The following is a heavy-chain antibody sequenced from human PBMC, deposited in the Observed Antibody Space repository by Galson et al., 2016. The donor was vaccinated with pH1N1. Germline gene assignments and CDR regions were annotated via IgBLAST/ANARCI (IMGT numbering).Heavy chain of an antibody. V-gene: IGHV3-9*01. D-gene: IGHD6-19*01. CDR3: AKVQGYLSGWYGA. Sequence: SLRLSCAASGFTFDDYAMHWVRLAPGNGLEWVSGISWNSGSIGYADSVKGRFTISSDNAKNSLYLQMNSLRAEDTALYYCAKVQGYLSGWYGAWGQGTLVTVSS. CDR2: ISWNSGSI. J-gene: IGHJ4*02. CDR1: GFTFDDYA.